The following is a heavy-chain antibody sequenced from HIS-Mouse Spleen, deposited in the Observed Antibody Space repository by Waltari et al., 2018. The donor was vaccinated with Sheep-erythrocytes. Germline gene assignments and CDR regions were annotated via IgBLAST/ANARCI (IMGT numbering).Heavy chain of an antibody. CDR2: MISGSSYI. D-gene: IGHD3-10*01. V-gene: IGHV3-21*01. Sequence: EVQLVESGGGLVKPGGSLRLSCAASGFTLSSYSMNWVRQEPGGVLGGCCSMISGSSYIYYSDAAKCRVTSSRGNAKNSLDLQMNSLRAEDTAVYYGARDRSNYFDYWGQGTLVTVSS. CDR1: GFTLSSYS. J-gene: IGHJ4*02. CDR3: ARDRSNYFDY.